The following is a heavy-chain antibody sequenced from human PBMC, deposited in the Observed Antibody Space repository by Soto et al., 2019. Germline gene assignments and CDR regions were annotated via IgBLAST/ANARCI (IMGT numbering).Heavy chain of an antibody. CDR3: ARGGGSDSFDY. CDR1: GASITFGGYS. Sequence: SETLSLTCTVSGASITFGGYSWSWIRQTPGKGLEWIGYINHLETTFYNPSFESRLTLSIDRAKNQFSLKLHSMSAADRAAYFCARGGGSDSFDYWGQGILVTVSS. CDR2: INHLETT. D-gene: IGHD1-26*01. J-gene: IGHJ4*02. V-gene: IGHV4-30-2*01.